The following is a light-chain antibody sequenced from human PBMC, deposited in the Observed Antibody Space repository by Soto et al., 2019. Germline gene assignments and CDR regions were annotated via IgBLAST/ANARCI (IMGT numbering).Light chain of an antibody. J-gene: IGLJ1*01. CDR3: TSYTSSSNFV. CDR1: SSDVGGNHY. CDR2: EVS. V-gene: IGLV2-8*01. Sequence: QSAPTQPPSASGSPGQSVTISCTGTSSDVGGNHYVSWYQHHPGKAPKLIIYEVSKRPSGVPDRFSGSKSGNTASLTVSGLQAEDEADYFCTSYTSSSNFVLGSGTKLTVL.